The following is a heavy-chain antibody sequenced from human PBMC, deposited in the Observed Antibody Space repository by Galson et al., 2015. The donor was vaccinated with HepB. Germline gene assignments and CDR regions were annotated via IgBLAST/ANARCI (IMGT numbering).Heavy chain of an antibody. CDR3: ARDFVSYSGVFDY. Sequence: SLRLSCAASGFTFSNYAMHWVRQATGKGLEWVSGIDTTGDTYYPGSVKGRFTISRDSAKNSLYLQMNSLGAEDTAVYYCARDFVSYSGVFDYWGQGILVTVSS. D-gene: IGHD5-12*01. CDR2: IDTTGDT. J-gene: IGHJ4*02. V-gene: IGHV3-13*01. CDR1: GFTFSNYA.